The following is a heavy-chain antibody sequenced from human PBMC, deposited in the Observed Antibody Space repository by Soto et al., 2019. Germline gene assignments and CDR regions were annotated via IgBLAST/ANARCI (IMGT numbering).Heavy chain of an antibody. CDR1: GGSFSSNA. J-gene: IGHJ3*02. CDR3: ASRERFDAFAI. Sequence: QVQLVQSGAEVKKPGSSVKVSCKASGGSFSSNAISWVRQAPGQGLEWMGGIIPILGSANYAQKFQDRLTITADGSTTTTYMDLDSLRSEDAAVYYCASRERFDAFAIWGQGTLVTVSS. D-gene: IGHD1-26*01. CDR2: IIPILGSA. V-gene: IGHV1-69*01.